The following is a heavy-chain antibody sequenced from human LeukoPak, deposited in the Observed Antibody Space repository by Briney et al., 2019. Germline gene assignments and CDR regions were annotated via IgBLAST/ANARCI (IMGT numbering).Heavy chain of an antibody. Sequence: SETLSLTCVVYGGSFSGYHWSWIRQPPGKGLEWIGEINHSGSTNYNPSLKSRVTVSVDTSKNQFSLKLSSVTAADTAVYYCASCLSYYYDTSGHQVRDAFDIWGQGTMVTVSS. V-gene: IGHV4-34*01. D-gene: IGHD3-22*01. CDR2: INHSGST. CDR3: ASCLSYYYDTSGHQVRDAFDI. CDR1: GGSFSGYH. J-gene: IGHJ3*02.